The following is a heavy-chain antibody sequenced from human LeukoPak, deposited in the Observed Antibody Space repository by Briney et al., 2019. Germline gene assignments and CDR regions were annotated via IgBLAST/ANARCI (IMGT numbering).Heavy chain of an antibody. J-gene: IGHJ4*02. V-gene: IGHV4-34*01. CDR2: INHSGRT. D-gene: IGHD6-13*01. Sequence: SETLSLTCAVYGGSFSGYYWSSIRHPPGKGLEWIGEINHSGRTNYNPSLKSRVTISVDTSKNQFSLKLSSVTAADTAVYYCARAVAAAGGLDYWGQGTLVTVSS. CDR1: GGSFSGYY. CDR3: ARAVAAAGGLDY.